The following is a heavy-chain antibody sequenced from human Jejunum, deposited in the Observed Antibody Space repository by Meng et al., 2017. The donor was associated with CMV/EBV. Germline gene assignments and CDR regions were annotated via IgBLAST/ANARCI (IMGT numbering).Heavy chain of an antibody. CDR3: ARANSGFGGNFDY. Sequence: VAGGSINTDYWSWIRQPPGKGLEWLGYIYYSGSTNYNPSLKSRVTISLDTSKNQFSLKLSSVTAADTAVYYCARANSGFGGNFDYWGQGTLVTVSS. CDR1: GGSINTDY. CDR2: IYYSGST. V-gene: IGHV4-59*01. D-gene: IGHD4-23*01. J-gene: IGHJ4*02.